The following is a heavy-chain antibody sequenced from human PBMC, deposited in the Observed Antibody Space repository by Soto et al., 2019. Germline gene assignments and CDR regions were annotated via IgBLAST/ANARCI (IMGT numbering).Heavy chain of an antibody. D-gene: IGHD6-19*01. CDR3: ARSVAVPGAHIDY. V-gene: IGHV4-59*01. J-gene: IGHJ4*02. Sequence: LSLTCSVSGGSISGSYWSWIRQSPGKGLEWLGYVYYTGITNYSPSLRSRVSISVDTSKNEFSLRLSSVTAADTAVYFCARSVAVPGAHIDYWGQGTQVTVSS. CDR2: VYYTGIT. CDR1: GGSISGSY.